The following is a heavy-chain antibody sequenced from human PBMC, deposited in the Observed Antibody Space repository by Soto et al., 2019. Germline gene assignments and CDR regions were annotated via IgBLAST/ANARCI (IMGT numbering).Heavy chain of an antibody. CDR1: GGCISRGGYY. J-gene: IGHJ6*04. V-gene: IGHV4-31*03. D-gene: IGHD4-17*01. CDR2: IYYSGST. CDR3: ASSTYYYCCMHF. Sequence: SETLSLTCTVSGGCISRGGYYWSWIRQHPGKGLEWIGYIYYSGSTYYNPSLKSRVTISVDTSKNQFSLKLSSVTAADTAVYYCASSTYYYCCMHFSDTGPTGTVS.